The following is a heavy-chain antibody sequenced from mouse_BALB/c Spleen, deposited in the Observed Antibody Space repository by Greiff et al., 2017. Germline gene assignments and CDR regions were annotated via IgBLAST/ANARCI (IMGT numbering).Heavy chain of an antibody. CDR3: ARAGNWAWFAY. V-gene: IGHV2-6-7*01. CDR1: GFSLTVYG. Sequence: QVQLQQSGPGLVAPSQSLSITCTVSGFSLTVYGVNWVRQPPGKGLEWLGMIWGDGSTDYTSALKSRLTISKDNSKGQVFLKMNSLQTDDTARYYCARAGNWAWFAYWGQEALVAVAA. J-gene: IGHJ3*01. D-gene: IGHD4-1*01. CDR2: IWGDGST.